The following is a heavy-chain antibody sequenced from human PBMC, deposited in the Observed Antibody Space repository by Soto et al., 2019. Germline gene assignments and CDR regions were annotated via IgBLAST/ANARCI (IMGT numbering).Heavy chain of an antibody. D-gene: IGHD1-26*01. V-gene: IGHV1-69*06. J-gene: IGHJ3*02. CDR2: IIPIFGTA. CDR3: ASTVGATIAFDI. Sequence: SVKVSCKASGGTFSSYAISWLRQAPGQGLEWMGGIIPIFGTANYAQKFQGRVTITADKSTSTAYMELSSLRPEDTAVYYCASTVGATIAFDIWGQGTMVTVSS. CDR1: GGTFSSYA.